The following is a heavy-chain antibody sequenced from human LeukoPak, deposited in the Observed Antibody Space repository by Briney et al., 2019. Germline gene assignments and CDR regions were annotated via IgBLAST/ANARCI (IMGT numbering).Heavy chain of an antibody. CDR1: GFTFSYFS. J-gene: IGHJ4*02. V-gene: IGHV3-30*03. Sequence: GGSLRLSCAASGFTFSYFSMNWVRQAPGKGLEWVAVISYDGCNKYYADSVKGRFTISRDNSKNTLYLQMNSLRAEDTAVYYCARSTGALGFDYWGQGTLVTVSS. CDR2: ISYDGCNK. CDR3: ARSTGALGFDY. D-gene: IGHD1-1*01.